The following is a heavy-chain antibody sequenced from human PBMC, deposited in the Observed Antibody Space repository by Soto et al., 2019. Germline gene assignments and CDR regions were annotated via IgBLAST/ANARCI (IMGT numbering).Heavy chain of an antibody. CDR3: ARDPSYYDILTGIIIMNYYYYYGMDV. V-gene: IGHV1-18*04. CDR2: ISAYNGNT. J-gene: IGHJ6*02. D-gene: IGHD3-9*01. CDR1: GYTFTSYG. Sequence: QVPLVQSGAEVKKPGASVKVSCKASGYTFTSYGISWVRQAPGQGLEWMGWISAYNGNTNYAQKLQGRVTMTTDTSTSTAYMELRSLRSDDTAVYYCARDPSYYDILTGIIIMNYYYYYGMDVWGQGTTVTVSS.